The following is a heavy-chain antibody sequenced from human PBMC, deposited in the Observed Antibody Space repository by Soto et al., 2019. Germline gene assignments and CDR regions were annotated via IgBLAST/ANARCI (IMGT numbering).Heavy chain of an antibody. CDR3: ARTFDYYGMDV. CDR1: GYSIGSGYY. V-gene: IGHV4-38-2*01. CDR2: IYHAGSV. Sequence: SETLSLTCAVTGYSIGSGYYWAWIRQSPGKGLEWIGSIYHAGSVYYNPSLNGRVALSMDTSKNHFSLKLTSVTAADTAVYYCARTFDYYGMDVWGQGTTVT. J-gene: IGHJ6*02.